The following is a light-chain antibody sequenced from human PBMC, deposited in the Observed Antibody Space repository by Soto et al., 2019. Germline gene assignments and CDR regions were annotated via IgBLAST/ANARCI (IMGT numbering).Light chain of an antibody. CDR3: SSYTSSSTYV. Sequence: QSVLTQPASVSGSPGQSLAISCTGTSSDVGGYNYVSWYQQHPGKAPKLMVYDVNDRPSGVSDRFSGSKSGNTASLTISGLQAEDEADYYCSSYTSSSTYVFGTGTKVTVL. CDR1: SSDVGGYNY. J-gene: IGLJ1*01. V-gene: IGLV2-14*01. CDR2: DVN.